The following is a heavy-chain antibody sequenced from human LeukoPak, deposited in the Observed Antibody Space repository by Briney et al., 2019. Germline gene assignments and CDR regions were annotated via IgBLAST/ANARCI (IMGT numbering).Heavy chain of an antibody. V-gene: IGHV3-53*01. CDR1: GFTVRSNY. Sequence: GGSLRLSCAASGFTVRSNYMSWVRQAPGKGLEWVSVSYSGGSTYYADSVKGRFTISRDNSKNTLYLQMNSLRAEDTAVYYCARVLGGTGTPFDYWGRGTLVTVSS. J-gene: IGHJ4*02. D-gene: IGHD3/OR15-3a*01. CDR3: ARVLGGTGTPFDY. CDR2: SYSGGST.